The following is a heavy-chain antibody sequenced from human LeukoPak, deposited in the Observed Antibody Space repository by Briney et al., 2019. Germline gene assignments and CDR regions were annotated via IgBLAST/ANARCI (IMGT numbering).Heavy chain of an antibody. D-gene: IGHD1-26*01. V-gene: IGHV3-23*01. J-gene: IGHJ3*02. CDR1: GFTFSSYA. Sequence: GGSLRLSCAASGFTFSSYAMSWVRQAPGKGLEGVSGVTGNGGSTYYADSVKGRFTISRDNSKNTLFLQMNSLRAEDTAVYYCAKILGGSYFDAFDIWGQGTMVTVSS. CDR3: AKILGGSYFDAFDI. CDR2: VTGNGGST.